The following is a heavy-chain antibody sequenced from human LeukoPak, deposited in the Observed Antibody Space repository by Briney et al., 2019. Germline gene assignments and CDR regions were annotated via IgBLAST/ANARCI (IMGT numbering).Heavy chain of an antibody. CDR2: VSSTSSFI. CDR1: GFTFSSYS. Sequence: PGGSLRLSCAASGFTFSSYSINWVRQAPGKGLEWVSCVSSTSSFIYYADSVKGRFTISRDNSKNTLYLQMNSLRAEDTAVYYCARGPYYDILTGLYYFDYWGQGTLVTVSS. CDR3: ARGPYYDILTGLYYFDY. D-gene: IGHD3-9*01. V-gene: IGHV3-21*01. J-gene: IGHJ4*02.